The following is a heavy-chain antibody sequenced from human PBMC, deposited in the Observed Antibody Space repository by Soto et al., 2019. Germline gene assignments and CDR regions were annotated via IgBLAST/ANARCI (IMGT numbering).Heavy chain of an antibody. V-gene: IGHV3-30*18. CDR3: AKEKATRGYSFLTDS. CDR2: ISYDGNNK. D-gene: IGHD5-18*01. J-gene: IGHJ4*02. Sequence: PGGSLRLSCAASGVTFSSYGMHWIRHAPGKGLEWVAVISYDGNNKYYADSVKGRFTISRDDSKNTLYLQMNSLRAEDTAVYYCAKEKATRGYSFLTDSWGQGTLVTVSS. CDR1: GVTFSSYG.